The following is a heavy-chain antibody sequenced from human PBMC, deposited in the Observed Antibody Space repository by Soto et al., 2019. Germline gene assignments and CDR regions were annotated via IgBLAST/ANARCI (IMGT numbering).Heavy chain of an antibody. CDR3: AKVTGYYMDH. Sequence: EVQVVESGGGLVKPGGSLRLSCAASGFTFSSRSMNWVRQAPGKGLEWVSTISSSSTYIYYADSVKGRFTISRDNAKNSLYLQMNSLRAEDTAVYYCAKVTGYYMDHWGQGTLVTVSS. CDR2: ISSSSTYI. CDR1: GFTFSSRS. D-gene: IGHD3-9*01. J-gene: IGHJ4*02. V-gene: IGHV3-21*01.